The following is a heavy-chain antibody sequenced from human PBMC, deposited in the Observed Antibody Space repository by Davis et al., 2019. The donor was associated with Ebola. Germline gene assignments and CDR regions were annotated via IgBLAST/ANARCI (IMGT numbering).Heavy chain of an antibody. CDR3: VSGDGRGSSYDMDV. CDR1: GFSFSSYW. CDR2: IKQDGSEK. Sequence: GESLKISCAASGFSFSSYWMSWVRQAPGKGLEWVANIKQDGSEKYYVDSVEGRFTISRDNAKNSLYLQMNSLRAEDTAVYYCVSGDGRGSSYDMDVWGQGTTVTVSS. D-gene: IGHD5-12*01. J-gene: IGHJ6*02. V-gene: IGHV3-7*01.